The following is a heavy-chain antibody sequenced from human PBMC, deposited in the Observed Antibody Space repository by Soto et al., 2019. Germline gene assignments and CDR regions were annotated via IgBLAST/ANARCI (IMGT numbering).Heavy chain of an antibody. CDR3: ARRDSGGMRHAFDI. CDR2: INSDGSTT. V-gene: IGHV3-74*01. D-gene: IGHD1-26*01. CDR1: GFTFSSYW. Sequence: EVQLVESGGGLVQPGGSLRLSCAASGFTFSSYWIHWVRQVPGKGLGWVSRINSDGSTTSCADSVKGRFTISRDNDKNSLYLQMSSLRAEDTSVYYCARRDSGGMRHAFDIWGQGTMVTVSS. J-gene: IGHJ3*02.